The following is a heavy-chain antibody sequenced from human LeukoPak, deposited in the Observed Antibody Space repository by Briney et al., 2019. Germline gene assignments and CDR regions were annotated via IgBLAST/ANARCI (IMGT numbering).Heavy chain of an antibody. V-gene: IGHV3-7*04. CDR3: ARGHYGMDV. CDR2: IYLDGSET. J-gene: IGHJ6*02. Sequence: PGGSLRLSCAASGFTFSSYSMNWVRQAPGKGLEWVANIYLDGSETNYLDSVKGRFTISRDNAKNSLYLQMNSLRAEDTAVYYCARGHYGMDVWGQGTTVTVSS. CDR1: GFTFSSYS.